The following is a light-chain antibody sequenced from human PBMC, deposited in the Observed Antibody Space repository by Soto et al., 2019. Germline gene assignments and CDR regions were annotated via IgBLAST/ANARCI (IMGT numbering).Light chain of an antibody. CDR1: QSIGGS. J-gene: IGKJ2*01. CDR2: AAS. CDR3: RQSRTMPPT. Sequence: DIQMTQSPSSLSASVGDIVIINCRANQSIGGSLNWYQQNFVKAPQLLIYAASILQSGVPSGFRGSGSGTDFTLTISSLQHEDFAIYPCRQSRTMPPTFGQGTKLQI. V-gene: IGKV1-39*01.